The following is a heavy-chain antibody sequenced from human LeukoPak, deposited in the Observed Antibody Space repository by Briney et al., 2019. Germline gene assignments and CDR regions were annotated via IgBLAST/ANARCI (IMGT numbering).Heavy chain of an antibody. J-gene: IGHJ4*02. V-gene: IGHV3-13*05. CDR1: GFTFSSYG. CDR3: ARGSVGGELAY. Sequence: PGGSLRLSCAASGFTFSSYGMHWVRQAPGKGLEWVSAIGTAGDPYYPGSVTGRFTISRENAKNSLYLQMNSLRAGDTAVYYCARGSVGGELAYWGRGTLVTVSS. D-gene: IGHD3-16*01. CDR2: IGTAGDP.